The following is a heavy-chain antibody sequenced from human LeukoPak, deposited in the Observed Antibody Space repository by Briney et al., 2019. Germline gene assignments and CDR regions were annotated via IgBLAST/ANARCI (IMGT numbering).Heavy chain of an antibody. Sequence: PGGSLRLSCAASGFTFSTSWMHWVRQAPGKGLAWVSRINPDGSSTDYADSVKGRFTISRDNAKNTLYLQMNSLRAEDAAVYYCVRDMGYYDKVWGQGTPVTVSS. CDR1: GFTFSTSW. CDR3: VRDMGYYDKV. J-gene: IGHJ4*02. CDR2: INPDGSST. D-gene: IGHD3-22*01. V-gene: IGHV3-74*01.